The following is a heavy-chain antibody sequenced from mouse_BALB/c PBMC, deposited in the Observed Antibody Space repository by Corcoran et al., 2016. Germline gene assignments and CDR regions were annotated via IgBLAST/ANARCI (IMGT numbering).Heavy chain of an antibody. CDR1: GYTFTEYT. CDR3: ARYYYGSSLYIDV. D-gene: IGHD1-1*01. Sequence: EVLLQQSGPELVKPGASVKISCKTSGYTFTEYTMHWVKQRHGKSIEWIGGINPNNGGTSYNQKFKGKATLTVAKSSSTAYMELRSLTSEDSAVYYCARYYYGSSLYIDVWGAGTTVTVSS. J-gene: IGHJ1*01. V-gene: IGHV1-18*01. CDR2: INPNNGGT.